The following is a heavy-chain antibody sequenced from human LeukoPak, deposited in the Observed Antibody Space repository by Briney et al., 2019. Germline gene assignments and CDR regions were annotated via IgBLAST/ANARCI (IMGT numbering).Heavy chain of an antibody. CDR2: ISGSGGST. V-gene: IGHV3-23*01. Sequence: PGGSLRLSCAVSGFTVSSNFMTWVRQAPGKGLEWVSAISGSGGSTYYADSVKGRFTISRDNSKNTLYLQMNSLRAEDTAVYYCAKGRWLILPFDYWGQGTLVTASS. D-gene: IGHD3-22*01. CDR1: GFTVSSNF. J-gene: IGHJ4*02. CDR3: AKGRWLILPFDY.